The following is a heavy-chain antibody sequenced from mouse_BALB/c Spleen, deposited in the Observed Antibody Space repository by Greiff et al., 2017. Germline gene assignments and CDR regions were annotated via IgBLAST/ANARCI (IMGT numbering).Heavy chain of an antibody. CDR1: GYTFTSYV. Sequence: EVQLQQSGPELVKPGASVKMSCKASGYTFTSYVMHWVKQKPGQGLEWIGYINPYNDGTKYNEKFKGKATLTSDKSSSTAYMELSSLTSEDSAVYYCARGSSGDGYLFAYWGQGTLVTVSA. V-gene: IGHV1-14*01. CDR2: INPYNDGT. D-gene: IGHD2-3*01. CDR3: ARGSSGDGYLFAY. J-gene: IGHJ3*01.